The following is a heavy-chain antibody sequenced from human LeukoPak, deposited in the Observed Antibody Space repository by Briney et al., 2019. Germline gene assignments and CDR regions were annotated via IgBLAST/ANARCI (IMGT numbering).Heavy chain of an antibody. CDR2: CGSAGDT. Sequence: GGSLRLSCATSGFLFSAYDMHWARQAPGKGLEWVSACGSAGDTYYPGAVKGRFTISRDYATDSLYLQMNSLRAGDTAVYFCVRGALPGDNWYFDLWGRGTLVTVSS. CDR3: VRGALPGDNWYFDL. J-gene: IGHJ2*01. CDR1: GFLFSAYD. V-gene: IGHV3-13*01.